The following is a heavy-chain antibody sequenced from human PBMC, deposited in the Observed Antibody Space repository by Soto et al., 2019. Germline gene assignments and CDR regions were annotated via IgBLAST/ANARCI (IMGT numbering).Heavy chain of an antibody. CDR3: ARDDSGDYGKPYHFYAMDV. CDR1: GGTFSSYA. D-gene: IGHD4-17*01. J-gene: IGHJ6*02. CDR2: IIPIFGTA. Sequence: QVQLVQSGTEVKKPGSSVKVSCKASGGTFSSYAISWVRQAPGQGLEWMGGIIPIFGTANYAQKFQGRVTITADESTNTAYMELSSLRSEDTAVYYCARDDSGDYGKPYHFYAMDVWGQGPTVTVSS. V-gene: IGHV1-69*12.